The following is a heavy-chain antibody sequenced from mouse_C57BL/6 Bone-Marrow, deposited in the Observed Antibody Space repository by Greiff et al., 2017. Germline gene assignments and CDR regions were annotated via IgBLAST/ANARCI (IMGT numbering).Heavy chain of an antibody. D-gene: IGHD1-1*01. Sequence: EVQRVESGPGLVKPSQSLSLTCSVTGYSITSGYYWNWIRQFPGNKLEWMGYISYDGSNNYNPSLKNRISITRDTSKNQFFLKLNSVTTEDTATYYCARGGSSYVDWYFDVWGTGTTVTVSS. V-gene: IGHV3-6*01. J-gene: IGHJ1*03. CDR2: ISYDGSN. CDR1: GYSITSGYY. CDR3: ARGGSSYVDWYFDV.